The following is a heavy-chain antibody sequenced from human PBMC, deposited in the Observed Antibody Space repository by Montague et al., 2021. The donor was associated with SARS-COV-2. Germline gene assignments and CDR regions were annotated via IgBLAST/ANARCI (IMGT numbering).Heavy chain of an antibody. CDR1: GFSFSSFA. Sequence: SLRLSCAASGFSFSSFAMTWVRQAAGEGLEWVSTVSGSGSNKYYRDSVKGRFIISRDNSKNTLFLQMNSLRAEDTAVYFCAKEGIISSEYYGMDVWGQGTTVSVSS. CDR3: AKEGIISSEYYGMDV. CDR2: VSGSGSNK. V-gene: IGHV3-23*01. J-gene: IGHJ6*02. D-gene: IGHD6-6*01.